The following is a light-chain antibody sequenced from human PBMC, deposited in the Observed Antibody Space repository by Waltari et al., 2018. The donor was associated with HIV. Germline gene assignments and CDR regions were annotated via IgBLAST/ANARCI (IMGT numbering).Light chain of an antibody. J-gene: IGKJ5*01. V-gene: IGKV4-1*01. CDR2: WAS. CDR3: QQYYTDSIS. CDR1: RSVLYEPNKKNY. Sequence: VLTQSPALLPAVLLATATIICNASRSVLYEPNKKNYLVWYQQRPGQSPRLLIYWASIRPSGVPERFSGSGSGTDFVLTIDNLRAEELAVYFCQQYYTDSISFGQGTRLE.